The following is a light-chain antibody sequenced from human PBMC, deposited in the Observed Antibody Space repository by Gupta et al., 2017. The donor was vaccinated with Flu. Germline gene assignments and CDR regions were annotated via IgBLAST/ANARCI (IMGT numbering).Light chain of an antibody. V-gene: IGKV4-1*01. CDR2: WAS. CDR3: QQYYSTPPT. CDR1: QSVLYSSNNKNY. J-gene: IGKJ1*01. Sequence: DIVMTPSPASLAVSLGERATINCKSSQSVLYSSNNKNYVAWYQQKPGQPPKLLIYWASTRESGVPDRFSGSGSGTDFTLTISSLQAEDVAVYYCQQYYSTPPTFGQGTKVEIK.